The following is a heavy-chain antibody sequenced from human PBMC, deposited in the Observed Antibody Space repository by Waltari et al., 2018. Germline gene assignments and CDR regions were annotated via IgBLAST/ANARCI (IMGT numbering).Heavy chain of an antibody. Sequence: QIQLQQSGPGLLKPSQTLSLTCGISGDSVSSDSVAWNWIRQSPSRGLEWLGRTYYRSKWYNEYAVSVKSRITINPDASKNQFSLRLNSVTPEDTAVYYCARDNWNYMTERRMDAFDIWGQGTMVTVSS. J-gene: IGHJ3*02. CDR2: TYYRSKWYN. V-gene: IGHV6-1*01. CDR1: GDSVSSDSVA. D-gene: IGHD1-7*01. CDR3: ARDNWNYMTERRMDAFDI.